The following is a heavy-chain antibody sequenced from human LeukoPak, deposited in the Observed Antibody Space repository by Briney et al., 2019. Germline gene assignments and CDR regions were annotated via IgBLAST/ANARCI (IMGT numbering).Heavy chain of an antibody. D-gene: IGHD2-2*01. V-gene: IGHV3-9*01. CDR1: GFTFDDYA. CDR2: ISWNSGSI. Sequence: GRSPRLSCAASGFTFDDYAMHRVRQAPGKGLERVSGISWNSGSIGYADSVKGRFTISRDNAKNSLYLQMNSLRAEDTALYYCAKGASSTSVVDWFDPWGQGTLVTVSS. CDR3: AKGASSTSVVDWFDP. J-gene: IGHJ5*02.